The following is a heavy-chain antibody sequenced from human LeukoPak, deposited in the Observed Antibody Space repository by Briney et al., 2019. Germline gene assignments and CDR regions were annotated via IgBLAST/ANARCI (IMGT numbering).Heavy chain of an antibody. V-gene: IGHV3-7*01. CDR2: IKQDGSEK. Sequence: PGGSLRLSCAASGFTVSSNYMSWVRQAPGKGLEWVANIKQDGSEKYYVDSVKGRFTISRDNAKNSLYLQMNSLRAEDTAVYYCASGGRGDYDFWSGYYTSSYFDYWGQGTLVTVSS. D-gene: IGHD3-3*01. CDR1: GFTVSSNY. CDR3: ASGGRGDYDFWSGYYTSSYFDY. J-gene: IGHJ4*02.